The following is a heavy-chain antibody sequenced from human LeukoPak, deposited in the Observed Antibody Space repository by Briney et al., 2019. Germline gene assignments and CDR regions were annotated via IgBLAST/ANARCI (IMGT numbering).Heavy chain of an antibody. CDR2: INHSGST. J-gene: IGHJ4*02. Sequence: SETLSLTCAVYGGSFSGYYWSWIRQPPGKGLEWIGEINHSGSTNYNPSLTSRVTISVDTSKNQFSLKLSSVTAADTAVYYCAGYYYGSGMVYWGQGTLVTVSS. D-gene: IGHD3-10*01. CDR1: GGSFSGYY. V-gene: IGHV4-34*01. CDR3: AGYYYGSGMVY.